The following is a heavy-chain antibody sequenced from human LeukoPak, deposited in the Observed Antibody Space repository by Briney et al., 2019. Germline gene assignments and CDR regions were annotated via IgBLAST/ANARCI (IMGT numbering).Heavy chain of an antibody. CDR1: GFTFDDYG. V-gene: IGHV3-20*04. D-gene: IGHD3/OR15-3a*01. CDR2: INWNGGST. Sequence: GESLRLSCAASGFTFDDYGMSWVRQGPGKGLEGVSSINWNGGSTSYADSVKGRFTVSRESAKNSLYLQMNSLRVEDTALYYCARGWTGDPAPYFFDYWGQGTLVTVSS. CDR3: ARGWTGDPAPYFFDY. J-gene: IGHJ4*02.